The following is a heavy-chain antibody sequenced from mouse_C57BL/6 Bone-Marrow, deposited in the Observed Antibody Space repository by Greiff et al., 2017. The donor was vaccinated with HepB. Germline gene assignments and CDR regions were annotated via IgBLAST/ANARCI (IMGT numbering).Heavy chain of an antibody. J-gene: IGHJ2*01. Sequence: EVHLVESEGGLVQPGSSMKLSCTASGFTFSDYYMAWVRQVPEKGLEWVANINYDGSSTYYLDSLKSRFIISRDNAKNILYLQMSSLKSEDTATYYCARDGGGTTVVEGYYFDYWGQGTTLTVSS. D-gene: IGHD1-1*01. CDR2: INYDGSST. CDR3: ARDGGGTTVVEGYYFDY. CDR1: GFTFSDYY. V-gene: IGHV5-16*01.